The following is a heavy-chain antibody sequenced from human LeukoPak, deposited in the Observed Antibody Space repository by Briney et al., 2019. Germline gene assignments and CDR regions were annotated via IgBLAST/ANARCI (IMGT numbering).Heavy chain of an antibody. CDR3: ARKALPGNWFDP. CDR1: GDSISSYY. Sequence: SETLSLTCTVSGDSISSYYWSWIRQPAGKGLEWIGRIYASGSTNYNPSLKSRVTMSLDTSKNQYSLNLSSVTAADTAVYSCARKALPGNWFDPWGQGTLVTVSS. J-gene: IGHJ5*02. V-gene: IGHV4-4*07. CDR2: IYASGST.